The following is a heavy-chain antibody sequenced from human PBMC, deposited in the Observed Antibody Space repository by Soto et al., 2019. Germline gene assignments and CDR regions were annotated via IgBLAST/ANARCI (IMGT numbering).Heavy chain of an antibody. V-gene: IGHV3-21*01. CDR1: GFTFSSYS. J-gene: IGHJ4*02. D-gene: IGHD2-8*02. Sequence: EVQLVESGGGLVKPGGSLRLSCAASGFTFSSYSMNWVRQAPGKGLEWVSSISSSSSYIYYADSVKGRFTISRDNAKNSLYLQMSSLRAEDTAVYYCARARLGIIAVGGYWGQGTLVTVSS. CDR2: ISSSSSYI. CDR3: ARARLGIIAVGGY.